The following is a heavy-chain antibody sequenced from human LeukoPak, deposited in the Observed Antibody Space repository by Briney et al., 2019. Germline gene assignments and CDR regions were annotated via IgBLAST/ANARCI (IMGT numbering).Heavy chain of an antibody. V-gene: IGHV5-51*01. CDR1: GYSFTSYW. Sequence: GESLKISCKGSGYSFTSYWIXXXXXXPXKXXXXXXIIYPGDSDTRYSPSFQGQVTISADKSIXTSYLQWSSLKASDTAMYYCASLYYYDSSGYYPFEYWGQGTLVTVSS. D-gene: IGHD3-22*01. CDR2: IYPGDSDT. CDR3: ASLYYYDSSGYYPFEY. J-gene: IGHJ4*02.